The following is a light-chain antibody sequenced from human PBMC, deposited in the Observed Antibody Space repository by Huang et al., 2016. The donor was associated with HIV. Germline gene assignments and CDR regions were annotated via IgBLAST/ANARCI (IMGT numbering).Light chain of an antibody. Sequence: DLQMTQSPSTLSASVGDRVTITCRASQTISTWLAWYQQKPGRAPKLLIHKASTLESGVPSRFSGSGSGTEFTLTISRLHPDDYSTYYCQQYNTYSYTFGQGTKLEIK. CDR1: QTISTW. J-gene: IGKJ2*01. V-gene: IGKV1-5*03. CDR3: QQYNTYSYT. CDR2: KAS.